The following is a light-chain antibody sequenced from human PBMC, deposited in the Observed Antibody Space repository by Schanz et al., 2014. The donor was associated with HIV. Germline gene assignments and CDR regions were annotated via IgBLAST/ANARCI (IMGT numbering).Light chain of an antibody. J-gene: IGKJ1*01. CDR1: QSVTSSY. CDR2: DAF. V-gene: IGKV3-20*01. CDR3: QQFGISPPWT. Sequence: EIVLTQSPGTLSLSPGDRATLSCRASQSVTSSYLAWYQHKPGQAPRLLIYDAFTRATGVPVRFSGSGSGTDFTLTISGLQSEDFAVYYCQQFGISPPWTFGQGTKVEI.